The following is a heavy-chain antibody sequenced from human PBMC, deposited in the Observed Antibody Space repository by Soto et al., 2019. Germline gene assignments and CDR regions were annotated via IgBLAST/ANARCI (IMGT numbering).Heavy chain of an antibody. D-gene: IGHD3-16*01. CDR3: AKDLSWGQCDY. Sequence: EMQLVESGGGLVQPGGSLRLSCVASGFIFSNYWMHWVRQDPGMGLVWVSSIRSDGTATQYADSVNGRFTVSRDNTKNTLYLQMTSLRAEDTAVYYCAKDLSWGQCDYWGQGTLVTVSS. V-gene: IGHV3-74*01. CDR1: GFIFSNYW. CDR2: IRSDGTAT. J-gene: IGHJ4*02.